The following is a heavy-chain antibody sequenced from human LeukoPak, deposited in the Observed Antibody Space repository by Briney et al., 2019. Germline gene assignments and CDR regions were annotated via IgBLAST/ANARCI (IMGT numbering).Heavy chain of an antibody. CDR1: GDPISDYC. CDR3: ARGAPPQN. J-gene: IGHJ4*02. V-gene: IGHV4-4*07. CDR2: IYGNGST. Sequence: SETLSLTCTVSGDPISDYCWTWIRQPAGKGLEWIGRIYGNGSTNYNPSLKSRVAMSIDTSKMQFSLKLRSVTAADTAVYYCARGAPPQNWGQGALVTVSS.